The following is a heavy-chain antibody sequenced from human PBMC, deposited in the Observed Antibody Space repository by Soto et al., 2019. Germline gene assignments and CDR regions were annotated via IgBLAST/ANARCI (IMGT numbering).Heavy chain of an antibody. CDR1: GYTFTSYY. J-gene: IGHJ3*02. Sequence: ASVKVSCKASGYTFTSYYMHWVRQAPGQGLEWMGIINPSGGSTSYAQKFQGRVTMTRDTSTSTVYMELSSLRSEDTAVYYCARDRNYYDSSGPFDAFEIWGQGTMVTGSS. CDR2: INPSGGST. CDR3: ARDRNYYDSSGPFDAFEI. D-gene: IGHD3-22*01. V-gene: IGHV1-46*01.